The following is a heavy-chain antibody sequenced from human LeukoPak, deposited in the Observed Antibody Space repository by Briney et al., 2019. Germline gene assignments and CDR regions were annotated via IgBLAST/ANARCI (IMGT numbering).Heavy chain of an antibody. J-gene: IGHJ4*02. Sequence: KPSETLSLTCAVSGGSISSGGYSWSWIRQPPGKGLEWIGYIYHSGSTYYNPSLKSRVTISVDRSKNQFSLKLSSVTAADTAVYSCARAGYGTIDYWGQGTLVTVSS. CDR2: IYHSGST. CDR1: GGSISSGGYS. V-gene: IGHV4-30-2*01. CDR3: ARAGYGTIDY. D-gene: IGHD5-18*01.